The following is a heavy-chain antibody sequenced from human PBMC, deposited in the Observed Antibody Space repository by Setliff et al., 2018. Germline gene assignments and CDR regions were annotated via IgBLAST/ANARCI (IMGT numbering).Heavy chain of an antibody. J-gene: IGHJ4*02. D-gene: IGHD3-22*01. CDR3: ARDTRDKYDTSGHYLSLDY. Sequence: SVKVSCKTSGDTFSTYSLSWVRQAPGQGLEWMGRIIAVFGTAKYVQKFQGRVTISADESTRTVYMELSSLRFEDTAVYYCARDTRDKYDTSGHYLSLDYWGQGTLVTVSS. CDR1: GDTFSTYS. CDR2: IIAVFGTA. V-gene: IGHV1-69*13.